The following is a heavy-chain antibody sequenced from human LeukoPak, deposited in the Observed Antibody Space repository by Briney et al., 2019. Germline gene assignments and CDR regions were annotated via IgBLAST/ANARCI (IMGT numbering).Heavy chain of an antibody. CDR2: ISKSGDDT. CDR1: GFDFSTYA. CDR3: ARIPEY. D-gene: IGHD2-2*01. J-gene: IGHJ1*01. V-gene: IGHV3-64*01. Sequence: GGSLRLSCAASGFDFSTYAMHCVRLTPGKGLEFVSAISKSGDDTSYGNDVKGRFTISRDNIKNTVDLEMGSLRVDDTGIYYCARIPEYWGQGTVVTVSS.